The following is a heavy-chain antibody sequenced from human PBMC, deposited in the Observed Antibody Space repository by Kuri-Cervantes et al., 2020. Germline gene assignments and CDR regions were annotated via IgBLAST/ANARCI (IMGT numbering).Heavy chain of an antibody. CDR3: GRRMGGSSAGY. V-gene: IGHV4-39*01. J-gene: IGHJ4*02. D-gene: IGHD6-6*01. CDR2: IYHDGST. Sequence: SETLSPTCTVSGDSIRSGIYYWGWIRQPPGKGLEWIGNIYHDGSTYYNPSLKSRVTISLDTAKNQFSLKMGSVTATDTATYYCGRRMGGSSAGYWGQGTVVTVSS. CDR1: GDSIRSGIYY.